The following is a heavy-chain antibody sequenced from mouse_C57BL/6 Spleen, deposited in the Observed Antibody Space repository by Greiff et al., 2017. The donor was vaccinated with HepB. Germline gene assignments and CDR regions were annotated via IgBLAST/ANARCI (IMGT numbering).Heavy chain of an antibody. CDR3: AGYGSHYFDY. CDR1: GYAFSSSW. D-gene: IGHD1-1*01. V-gene: IGHV1-82*01. Sequence: QVQLQQSGPELVKPGASVKISCKASGYAFSSSWMNWVKQRPGKGLEWIGRIYPGDGDTNYNGKFKGKATLTADKSSSTAYMQLSSLTSEDSAVYFCAGYGSHYFDYWGQGTTLTVSS. J-gene: IGHJ2*01. CDR2: IYPGDGDT.